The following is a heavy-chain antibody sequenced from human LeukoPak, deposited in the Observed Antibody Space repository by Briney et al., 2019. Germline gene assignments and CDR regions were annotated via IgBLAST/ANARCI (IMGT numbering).Heavy chain of an antibody. Sequence: SVKVSCKASGGTFISYAISWVRQAPGQGLEWMGRIIPILGIANYAQKFQGRVTITADKSTSTAYMELSSLRSEDTAVYYCARAGGDSSGLIGDYWGQGTLVTVSS. CDR3: ARAGGDSSGLIGDY. V-gene: IGHV1-69*10. D-gene: IGHD3-22*01. CDR2: IIPILGIA. CDR1: GGTFISYA. J-gene: IGHJ4*02.